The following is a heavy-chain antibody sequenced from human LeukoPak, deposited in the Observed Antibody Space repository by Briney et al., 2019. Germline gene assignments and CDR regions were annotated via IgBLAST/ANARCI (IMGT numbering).Heavy chain of an antibody. Sequence: SGGSLRLSCAASGFTFSSYGMHWVRQAPGKGLEWVAVIWYDGSNKYYADSVKGRFTISRDNSKNTLYLQMNSLRAEDTAVYYCARGDSSSWYRGFDWFDPWGQGTLVTVSS. V-gene: IGHV3-33*08. J-gene: IGHJ5*02. CDR1: GFTFSSYG. CDR3: ARGDSSSWYRGFDWFDP. CDR2: IWYDGSNK. D-gene: IGHD6-13*01.